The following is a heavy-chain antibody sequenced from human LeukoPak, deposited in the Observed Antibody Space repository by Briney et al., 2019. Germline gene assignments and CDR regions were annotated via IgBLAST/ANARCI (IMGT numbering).Heavy chain of an antibody. Sequence: ASVKVSCKASGYTFTTYAINWVRQAPGQGFEWMGWISAFDGNTTYIQSLQGRVTMTTDTSTSTAYMELRSLRSDDTARYYCARGPLFGSGSPMDYWGQGTLVTVSS. CDR2: ISAFDGNT. V-gene: IGHV1-18*01. CDR1: GYTFTTYA. D-gene: IGHD3-10*01. CDR3: ARGPLFGSGSPMDY. J-gene: IGHJ4*02.